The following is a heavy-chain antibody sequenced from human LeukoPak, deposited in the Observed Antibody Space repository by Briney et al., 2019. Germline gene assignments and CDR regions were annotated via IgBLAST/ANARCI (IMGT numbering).Heavy chain of an antibody. D-gene: IGHD2-2*01. CDR3: ASGGRVVPAVMDAFDI. Sequence: SQTLSLTCTVSGGSISSGSYYWSWIRQPAGKGLEWIGRIYTSGSTNYNPSLKSRVTISVDTSKNQFSLKLSSVTAADTAVYYCASGGRVVPAVMDAFDIWGQGTMVTVSS. J-gene: IGHJ3*02. V-gene: IGHV4-61*02. CDR2: IYTSGST. CDR1: GGSISSGSYY.